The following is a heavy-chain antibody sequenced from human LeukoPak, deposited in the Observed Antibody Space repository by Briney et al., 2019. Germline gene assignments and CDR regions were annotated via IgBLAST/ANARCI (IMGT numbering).Heavy chain of an antibody. CDR2: ISSSSSTI. Sequence: GGSLRLSCAASGFTFSSYRMNWVRQAPGKGLEWVSYISSSSSTIYYADSVKGRFTISRDNAKNSLYLQMNSLRAEDTAVYYCARGPGDGGAAGYYFDYWGQGTLVTVSS. CDR1: GFTFSSYR. CDR3: ARGPGDGGAAGYYFDY. D-gene: IGHD6-25*01. V-gene: IGHV3-48*01. J-gene: IGHJ4*02.